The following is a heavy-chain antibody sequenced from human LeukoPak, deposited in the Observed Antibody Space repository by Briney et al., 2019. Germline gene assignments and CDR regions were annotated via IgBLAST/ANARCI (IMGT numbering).Heavy chain of an antibody. CDR1: GFTFSSYA. CDR3: AKFLGPWRAYYSYLDV. CDR2: ISGRGGST. Sequence: GGSLRLSCAASGFTFSSYAMSWVRQAPGKGREGGSAISGRGGSTYYADSVKGRFTISRDNAKNTLYVQMNSLRAADTAVYYCAKFLGPWRAYYSYLDVWGKGTPVTVSS. D-gene: IGHD3-3*01. V-gene: IGHV3-23*01. J-gene: IGHJ6*03.